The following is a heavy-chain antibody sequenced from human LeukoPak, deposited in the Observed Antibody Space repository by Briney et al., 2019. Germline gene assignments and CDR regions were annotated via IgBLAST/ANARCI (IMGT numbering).Heavy chain of an antibody. Sequence: GRSLGLSCAASGFTFSSYAMHWVRQAPGKGLEWVAVISYDGSNKYYADSVKGRFTISRDNSKNTLYLQMNSLRAEDTAVYYCARDRSDGGVFDYWGQGTLVTVSS. J-gene: IGHJ4*02. CDR3: ARDRSDGGVFDY. CDR2: ISYDGSNK. CDR1: GFTFSSYA. D-gene: IGHD2-15*01. V-gene: IGHV3-30-3*01.